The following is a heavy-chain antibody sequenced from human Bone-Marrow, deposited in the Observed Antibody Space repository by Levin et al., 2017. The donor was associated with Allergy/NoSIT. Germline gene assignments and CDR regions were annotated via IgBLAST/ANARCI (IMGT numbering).Heavy chain of an antibody. CDR2: IYYSGST. V-gene: IGHV4-39*01. CDR1: GGSISSSSYY. J-gene: IGHJ4*02. D-gene: IGHD3-22*01. CDR3: ARRINYYDSSGYYSHSSWFDY. Sequence: SETLSLTCTVSGGSISSSSYYWGWIRQPPGKGLEWIGSIYYSGSTYYNPSLKSRVTISVDTSKNQFSLKLSSVTAADTAVYYCARRINYYDSSGYYSHSSWFDYWGQGTLVTVSS.